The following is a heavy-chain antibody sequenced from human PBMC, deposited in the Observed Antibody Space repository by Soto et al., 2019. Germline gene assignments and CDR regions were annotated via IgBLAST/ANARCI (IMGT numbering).Heavy chain of an antibody. D-gene: IGHD3-9*01. J-gene: IGHJ5*02. CDR2: TYYRSKWYN. CDR3: ARGFGSLRYLDWSDWFDP. V-gene: IGHV6-1*01. Sequence: SQTLSLTCAISGDSVSSNSAAWNWIRQSPSRGLEWLGRTYYRSKWYNDYAISVKSRITINPDTSKNQFSLHLNSVTPEDTAVYYCARGFGSLRYLDWSDWFDPWGQGTLVTVSS. CDR1: GDSVSSNSAA.